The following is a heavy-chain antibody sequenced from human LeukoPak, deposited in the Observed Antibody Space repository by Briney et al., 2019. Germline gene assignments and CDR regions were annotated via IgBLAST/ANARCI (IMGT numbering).Heavy chain of an antibody. Sequence: GGSLRLSCVASGFTFSSYGMHWVRQAPGKGLEWVAVISYDGSNKYYADSVKGRFTISRDNSKNTLYLQMNSLRAEDTAVYYCAKDLGSSWSGDYWGQGTLVTVSS. CDR3: AKDLGSSWSGDY. J-gene: IGHJ4*02. V-gene: IGHV3-30*18. CDR1: GFTFSSYG. D-gene: IGHD6-13*01. CDR2: ISYDGSNK.